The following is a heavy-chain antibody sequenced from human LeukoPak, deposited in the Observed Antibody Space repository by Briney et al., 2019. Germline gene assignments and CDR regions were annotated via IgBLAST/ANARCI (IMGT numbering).Heavy chain of an antibody. J-gene: IGHJ4*02. CDR1: GYTFTSYD. V-gene: IGHV1-8*01. Sequence: ASVKVSCKASGYTFTSYDINWVRQATGQGLEWMGWMNPNSGNTGHAQKFQGRVTMTRNTSISTAYMELSSLRSEDTAVYYCARVRRQQLAYWGQGTLVTVSS. CDR2: MNPNSGNT. CDR3: ARVRRQQLAY. D-gene: IGHD6-13*01.